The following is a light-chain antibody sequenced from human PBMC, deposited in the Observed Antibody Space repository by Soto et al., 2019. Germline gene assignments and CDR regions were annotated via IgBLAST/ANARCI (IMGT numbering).Light chain of an antibody. CDR2: LNSDGIH. CDR3: QTWGTGIRLV. Sequence: QSVLTQSPSASASLGASVKLTCTLSSDYSTYAVAWHQQQPEKGPRYLMRLNSDGIHSKGDGIPDRFSGSSSGAERYLTISSLQSEDEADYYCQTWGTGIRLVFGGGTKLTVL. J-gene: IGLJ2*01. V-gene: IGLV4-69*01. CDR1: SDYSTYA.